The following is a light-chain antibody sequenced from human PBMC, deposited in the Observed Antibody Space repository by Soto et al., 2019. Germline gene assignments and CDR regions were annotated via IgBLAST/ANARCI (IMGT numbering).Light chain of an antibody. CDR2: GAS. CDR1: QSVSSSY. CDR3: KQYGTSPT. J-gene: IGKJ5*01. V-gene: IGKV3-20*01. Sequence: IVLMRSPGTLSLSPGESATLSYRASQSVSSSYLARYQQKPGQAPRLVIYGASSRATGIPDRFGGSGAGTESTITLGRLEPEVFAVYYCKQYGTSPTCGEGTRLEIK.